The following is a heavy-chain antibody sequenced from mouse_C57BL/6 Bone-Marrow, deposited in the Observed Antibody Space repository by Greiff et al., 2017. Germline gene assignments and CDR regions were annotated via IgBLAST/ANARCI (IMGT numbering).Heavy chain of an antibody. D-gene: IGHD2-1*01. J-gene: IGHJ3*01. V-gene: IGHV1-76*01. CDR1: GYTFTDYY. Sequence: VQLQQSGAELVRPGASVKLSCKASGYTFTDYYINWVKQRPGQGLEWIARIYPGSGNTYYNEKFKGEATLTAEKSSSTTYMQLSSLTSEDSAVYFYSRRIYYGAYWGQGTLVTVSA. CDR2: IYPGSGNT. CDR3: SRRIYYGAY.